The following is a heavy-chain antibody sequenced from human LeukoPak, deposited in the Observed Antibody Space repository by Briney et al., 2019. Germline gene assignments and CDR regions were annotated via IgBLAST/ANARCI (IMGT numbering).Heavy chain of an antibody. D-gene: IGHD2-15*01. CDR2: INHSGST. CDR1: GGSFSGYY. Sequence: KPSETLSLTCAVYGGSFSGYYWSWIRQPPGKGLEWIGEINHSGSTNYNPSLKSRVTISVDTSKNQFSLNLNSVTAADTAVYYCARGGVCSGGSCYSDRGWFDPWGQGTLVTVSS. CDR3: ARGGVCSGGSCYSDRGWFDP. J-gene: IGHJ5*02. V-gene: IGHV4-34*01.